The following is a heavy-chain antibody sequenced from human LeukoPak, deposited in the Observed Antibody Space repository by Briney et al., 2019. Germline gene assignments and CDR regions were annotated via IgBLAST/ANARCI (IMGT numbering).Heavy chain of an antibody. Sequence: PSENLSLTCTVSGGSISSGSHHWGWFRQSPGKGLEWIGSIYDSRTIYYNPSLNSRVTISAVTSKNQFSLQLNSVTAADTAVYYCARHDGRSGGTMGALDSWGQGSLVTVSS. CDR1: GGSISSGSHH. D-gene: IGHD4-23*01. CDR3: ARHDGRSGGTMGALDS. J-gene: IGHJ4*02. CDR2: IYDSRTI. V-gene: IGHV4-39*01.